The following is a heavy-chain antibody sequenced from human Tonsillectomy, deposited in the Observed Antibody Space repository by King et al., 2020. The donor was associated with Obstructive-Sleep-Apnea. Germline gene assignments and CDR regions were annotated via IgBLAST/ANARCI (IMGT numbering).Heavy chain of an antibody. CDR1: GFTFSSYG. CDR2: IRYDGRNK. D-gene: IGHD6-19*01. V-gene: IGHV3-30*02. Sequence: VQLVESGGGVVQPGGSLRLSCAASGFTFSSYGMHWVRQAPGKGLEGVAFIRYDGRNKYYADSVKGRFTISRDNSKNTLYLQMNSLRAEETAVYYCAKDRGGWGGRGSYDYYGMDVWGQGTTVTVSS. CDR3: AKDRGGWGGRGSYDYYGMDV. J-gene: IGHJ6*02.